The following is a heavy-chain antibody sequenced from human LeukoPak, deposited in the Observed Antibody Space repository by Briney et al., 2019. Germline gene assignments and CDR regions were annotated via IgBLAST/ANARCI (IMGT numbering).Heavy chain of an antibody. CDR3: ARDRGNGEDAFDI. D-gene: IGHD4-17*01. CDR1: GFTFSNYW. V-gene: IGHV3-74*01. J-gene: IGHJ3*02. CDR2: INTDGSST. Sequence: TGGSLRLSCAASGFTFSNYWMHWVRQAPGKGLVWVSHINTDGSSTSYVDSVKGRFTISRDNAKNTLYLQMNSLRAEDTAVYYCARDRGNGEDAFDIWGQGTMVTVSS.